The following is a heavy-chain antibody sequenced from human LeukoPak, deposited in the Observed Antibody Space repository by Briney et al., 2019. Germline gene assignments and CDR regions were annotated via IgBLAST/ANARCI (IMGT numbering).Heavy chain of an antibody. Sequence: RGSLRLSSAPPVFRFTVYAMSWVRHAPGKGLEWVSAISVSAFSTYYADSVKGRFTISRDNSKNTLYLQMNSLRAEDTGVYYCAKDREGGYDYVWGSYSFDSWGQGTLVTVSS. D-gene: IGHD3-16*01. CDR3: AKDREGGYDYVWGSYSFDS. V-gene: IGHV3-23*01. J-gene: IGHJ4*02. CDR1: VFRFTVYA. CDR2: ISVSAFST.